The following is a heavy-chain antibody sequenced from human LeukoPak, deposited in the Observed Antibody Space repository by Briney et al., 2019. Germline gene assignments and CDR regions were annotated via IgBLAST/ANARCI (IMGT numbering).Heavy chain of an antibody. V-gene: IGHV3-30*18. CDR1: GFTFGSYG. CDR2: ISYDGSNK. CDR3: AKDRAFDI. J-gene: IGHJ3*02. Sequence: GGSLRLSCAASGFTFGSYGMHWVRQAPGKGLEWVAVISYDGSNKYYADFVKGRFTISRDNSKNTLYLQMNSLRAEDTAVYYCAKDRAFDIWGQGTMVTVSS.